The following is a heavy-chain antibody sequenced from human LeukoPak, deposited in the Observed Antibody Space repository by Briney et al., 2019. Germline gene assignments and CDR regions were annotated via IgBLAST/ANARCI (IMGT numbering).Heavy chain of an antibody. CDR2: ISYDGSNK. CDR3: AKVIVDSSGWSFFDY. CDR1: GFAFSSYG. Sequence: GGSLRLSCAASGFAFSSYGIHWVRQAPGKGLEWVALISYDGSNKYYADSVKGRFTISRDNSKNTLYLQVNSLRPEGTAVYYCAKVIVDSSGWSFFDYWGQGTLVTVSS. D-gene: IGHD6-19*01. V-gene: IGHV3-30*18. J-gene: IGHJ4*02.